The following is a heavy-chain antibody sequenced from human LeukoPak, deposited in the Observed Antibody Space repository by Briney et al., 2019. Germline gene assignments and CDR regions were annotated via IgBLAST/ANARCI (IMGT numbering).Heavy chain of an antibody. Sequence: GASVKVSCKASGYTFTGYYMHWVRQAPGQGLEWMGWINPNSGGTNYAQKFQGRVTMTWDTSISTAYMELSRLRSDDTAVYYCARGVLGISSSWYDYWGQGTLVTVSS. D-gene: IGHD6-13*01. CDR2: INPNSGGT. J-gene: IGHJ4*02. CDR1: GYTFTGYY. V-gene: IGHV1-2*02. CDR3: ARGVLGISSSWYDY.